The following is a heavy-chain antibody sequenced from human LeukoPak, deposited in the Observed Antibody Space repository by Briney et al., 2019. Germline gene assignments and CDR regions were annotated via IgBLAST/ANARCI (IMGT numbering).Heavy chain of an antibody. CDR1: GGTFSSYA. Sequence: SVKVSCKASGGTFSSYAISWVRQAPGQGLEWMGRIIPILGIANYAQKFQGRVTITADKSTSTAYMELSSLRSEDTAVYYCASDTGIAAAGRGSGPSGYWGQGTLVTVSS. CDR2: IIPILGIA. D-gene: IGHD6-13*01. J-gene: IGHJ4*02. CDR3: ASDTGIAAAGRGSGPSGY. V-gene: IGHV1-69*04.